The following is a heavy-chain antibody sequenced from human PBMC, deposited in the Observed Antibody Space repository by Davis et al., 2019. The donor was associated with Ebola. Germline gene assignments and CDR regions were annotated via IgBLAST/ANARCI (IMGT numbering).Heavy chain of an antibody. D-gene: IGHD3-22*01. CDR3: ASLYYYDSSGYQEAFDI. J-gene: IGHJ3*02. Sequence: SETLSLTCTVSGGSISSSSYYWGWIRQPPGKGLEWIGSIYYSGSTYYNPSLKSRVTISVDTSKNQFSLKLSSVTAADTAVYYCASLYYYDSSGYQEAFDIWGQGTMVTVSS. CDR2: IYYSGST. CDR1: GGSISSSSYY. V-gene: IGHV4-39*01.